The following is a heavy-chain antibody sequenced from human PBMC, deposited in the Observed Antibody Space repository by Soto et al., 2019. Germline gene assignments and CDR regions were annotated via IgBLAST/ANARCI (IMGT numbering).Heavy chain of an antibody. CDR2: ISSSSSYI. CDR3: ARVVVVPAAGIDY. V-gene: IGHV3-21*01. D-gene: IGHD2-2*01. J-gene: IGHJ4*01. Sequence: EVQQVESGGGLVKPGGSLRLSCAASGFTFSSYSTNWVRQAPGKGLEWVSSISSSSSYIYYADSVKGRFTISRDNAKNSLYLQRDSLRAEDTAVYYCARVVVVPAAGIDYWGHGTLVTVSS. CDR1: GFTFSSYS.